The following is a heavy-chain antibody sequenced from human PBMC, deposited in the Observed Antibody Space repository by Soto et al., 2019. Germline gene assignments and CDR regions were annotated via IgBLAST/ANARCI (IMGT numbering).Heavy chain of an antibody. Sequence: HPGGSLRLSCAASGFTFSSYAMSWVRQAPGKGLEWVSAISGSGGSTYYADSVKGRFTISRDNSKNTLYLQMNSLRAEDTAVYYCAKRAIAARLYYYYYGMDVWGQGTTVTVS. J-gene: IGHJ6*02. CDR1: GFTFSSYA. V-gene: IGHV3-23*01. CDR2: ISGSGGST. D-gene: IGHD6-6*01. CDR3: AKRAIAARLYYYYYGMDV.